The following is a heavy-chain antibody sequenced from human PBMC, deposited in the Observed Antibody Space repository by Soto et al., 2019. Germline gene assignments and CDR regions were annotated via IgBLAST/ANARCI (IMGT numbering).Heavy chain of an antibody. CDR3: ARGGDPHGMDV. D-gene: IGHD3-3*01. J-gene: IGHJ6*02. Sequence: LRLSCAASGFTFSSYSMNCGRQAPGKGLEWVSSISSSSSYIYYADSVKGRFTISRDNAKNSLYLQMNSLRAEDTAVYYCARGGDPHGMDVWGQGTTVTVSS. V-gene: IGHV3-21*01. CDR1: GFTFSSYS. CDR2: ISSSSSYI.